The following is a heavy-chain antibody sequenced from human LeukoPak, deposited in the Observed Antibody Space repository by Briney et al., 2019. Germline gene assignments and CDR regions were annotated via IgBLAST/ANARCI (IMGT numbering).Heavy chain of an antibody. CDR3: AIYCSGVSCYSGYDY. J-gene: IGHJ4*02. D-gene: IGHD2-15*01. CDR2: ISTNGGGT. CDR1: GFTFSPYA. Sequence: GGSLRLSCAASGFTFSPYAMHWVRQTPGKGLEYVSAISTNGGGTYYANSVKGRFTISRDNSKNTLYLQMGSLRAEDMAVYYCAIYCSGVSCYSGYDYWGQGTVDTVFS. V-gene: IGHV3-64*01.